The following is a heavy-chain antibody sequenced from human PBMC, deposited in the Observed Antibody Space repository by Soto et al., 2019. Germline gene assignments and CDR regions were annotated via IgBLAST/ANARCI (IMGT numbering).Heavy chain of an antibody. CDR1: GFTFYTYA. J-gene: IGHJ5*01. D-gene: IGHD1-26*01. CDR2: IDSDVTDT. V-gene: IGHV3-23*05. Sequence: PGGSLRLSCEASGFTFYTYAMIWVRQAPGKGLEWVTAIDSDVTDTYYADFVKGRFTVSRDNSKNTLYLQMRSLTAEDTALYYCAKGRLAVGSDWFDSWGPGTLVTVSS. CDR3: AKGRLAVGSDWFDS.